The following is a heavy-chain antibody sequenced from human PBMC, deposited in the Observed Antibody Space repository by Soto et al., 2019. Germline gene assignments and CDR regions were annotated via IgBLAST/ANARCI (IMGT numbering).Heavy chain of an antibody. CDR1: GGSISSGGYY. V-gene: IGHV4-31*03. J-gene: IGHJ4*02. CDR3: ARFSGSYLRD. CDR2: MYYSGST. D-gene: IGHD1-26*01. Sequence: QVQLQESGPGRVKPSQALSLTGTVSGGSISSGGYYWSWVRQHPGKGLEGIAYMYYSGSTYYNPSLKSRVSVSVDTSKNQFSLKLSSVTAADTAVYYCARFSGSYLRDWGQGTLVTVSS.